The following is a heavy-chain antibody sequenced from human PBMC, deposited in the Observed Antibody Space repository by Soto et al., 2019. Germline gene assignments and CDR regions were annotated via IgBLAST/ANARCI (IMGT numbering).Heavy chain of an antibody. J-gene: IGHJ4*02. CDR1: GGSISNYY. CDR2: IYYSGST. CDR3: ARGDYSRGPADY. V-gene: IGHV4-59*01. D-gene: IGHD6-13*01. Sequence: SETLSLTCTVSGGSISNYYWTWIRQPPGKGLEWIGYIYYSGSTNYNPSLKSRVTISVDTSKNQFSLKLSSVTAADTAVYYCARGDYSRGPADYWGQGTLVTVSS.